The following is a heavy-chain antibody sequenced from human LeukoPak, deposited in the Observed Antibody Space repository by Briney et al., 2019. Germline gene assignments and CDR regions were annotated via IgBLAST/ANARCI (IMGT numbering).Heavy chain of an antibody. D-gene: IGHD2-21*02. Sequence: GGSLRLSCVASEFDFFSYGMQWVRQAPGKGLVWVSRIFSDGTTTSYADSVKGRFTISRDNAKNTLYLQMNSLSAEDTAVYYCARELPREVTLDYWGQGTPVTVSP. CDR3: ARELPREVTLDY. J-gene: IGHJ4*01. CDR2: IFSDGTTT. CDR1: EFDFFSYG. V-gene: IGHV3-74*01.